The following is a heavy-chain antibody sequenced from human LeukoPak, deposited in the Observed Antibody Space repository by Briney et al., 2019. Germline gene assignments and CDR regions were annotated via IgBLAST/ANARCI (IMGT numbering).Heavy chain of an antibody. V-gene: IGHV3-43*01. J-gene: IGHJ4*02. D-gene: IGHD5-18*01. Sequence: GGSLRLPCAASGFTFDDYTMHWVRQAPGKGLEWVSLISWDGGSTYYADSVKGRFTISRDNSKNSLYLQMNSLRTEDTALYYCAKDIGEGYSYGYIDYWGQGTLVTVSS. CDR1: GFTFDDYT. CDR3: AKDIGEGYSYGYIDY. CDR2: ISWDGGST.